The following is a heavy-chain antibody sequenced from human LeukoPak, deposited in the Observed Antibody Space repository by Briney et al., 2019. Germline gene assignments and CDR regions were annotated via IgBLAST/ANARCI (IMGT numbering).Heavy chain of an antibody. J-gene: IGHJ6*03. Sequence: SETLSLTCNVSGSSMRPYYWTWLRQSPGKGLEWIGYVFYSGSTTYNLSLKSRVTISVDTTNNHFSLRLSSVTAADTAVYYCARENPYYYYMDVWGKGTTVTVSS. CDR3: ARENPYYYYMDV. V-gene: IGHV4-59*01. CDR1: GSSMRPYY. CDR2: VFYSGST.